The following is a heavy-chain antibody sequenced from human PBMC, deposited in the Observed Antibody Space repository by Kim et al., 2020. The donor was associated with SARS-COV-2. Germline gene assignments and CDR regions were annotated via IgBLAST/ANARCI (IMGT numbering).Heavy chain of an antibody. V-gene: IGHV4-59*01. Sequence: SETLSLTCAVSGGSISSYFWNWIRQPPGKGLEWIGYISDSGSTNYNPSLKSRVTISVDTSKNQFSLKLSSVTAADTAVYYCARGLYGSGTYFYWGQEPWS. D-gene: IGHD3-10*01. CDR3: ARGLYGSGTYFY. J-gene: IGHJ4*01. CDR1: GGSISSYF. CDR2: ISDSGST.